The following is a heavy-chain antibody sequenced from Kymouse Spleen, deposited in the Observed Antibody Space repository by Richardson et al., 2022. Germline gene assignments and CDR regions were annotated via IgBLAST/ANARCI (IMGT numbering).Heavy chain of an antibody. CDR1: GGSISSYY. CDR2: IYYSGST. Sequence: QVQLQESGPGLVKPSETLSLTCTVSGGSISSYYWSWIRQPPGKGLEWIGYIYYSGSTNYNPSLKSRVTISVDTSKNQFSLKLSSVTAADTAVYYCARLSITGTTRYGMDVWGQGTTVTVSS. CDR3: ARLSITGTTRYGMDV. D-gene: IGHD1-7*01. V-gene: IGHV4-59*01. J-gene: IGHJ6*02.